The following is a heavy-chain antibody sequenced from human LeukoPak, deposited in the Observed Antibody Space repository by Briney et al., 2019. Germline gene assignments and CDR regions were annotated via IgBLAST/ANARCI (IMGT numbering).Heavy chain of an antibody. CDR2: IYYSGST. V-gene: IGHV4-4*02. CDR1: GFTFSSYW. CDR3: ASSVVGATVDY. Sequence: GSLRLSCAASGFTFSSYWMSWVRQPPGKGLEWIGSIYYSGSTYYNPSLKSRVTISVDKSKNQFSLKLSSVTAADTAVYYCASSVVGATVDYWGQGTLVTVSS. D-gene: IGHD1-26*01. J-gene: IGHJ4*02.